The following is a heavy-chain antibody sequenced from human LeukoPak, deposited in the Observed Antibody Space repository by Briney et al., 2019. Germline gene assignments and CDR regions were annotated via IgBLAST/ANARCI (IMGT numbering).Heavy chain of an antibody. CDR1: GDSISNYY. D-gene: IGHD2-2*01. J-gene: IGHJ5*02. V-gene: IGHV4-59*08. Sequence: TSETLSLTCTVSGDSISNYYWSWIRQPPGKGLEWIGYIRYNGSANYNPSLRSRVTKSIDTSKNQFFLKLSSVTAADTAVYYCARLGCSSTSCYGGNWFDPWGQGTLVTVSS. CDR2: IRYNGSA. CDR3: ARLGCSSTSCYGGNWFDP.